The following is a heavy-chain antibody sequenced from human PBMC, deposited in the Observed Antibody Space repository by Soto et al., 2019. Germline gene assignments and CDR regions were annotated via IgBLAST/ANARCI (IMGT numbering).Heavy chain of an antibody. V-gene: IGHV4-39*01. Sequence: ETLSLTCTVSGGSLSSGPYSWGWIRQPPEKGLEWIGTFSYSGSTYYNPSLESRVTISVDTSKNQFSLKVSSVTAADTAMYYCARLGGYCSTTTCYGYYAMDVWGQGTTVTVSS. J-gene: IGHJ6*02. CDR1: GGSLSSGPYS. CDR2: FSYSGST. D-gene: IGHD2-2*01. CDR3: ARLGGYCSTTTCYGYYAMDV.